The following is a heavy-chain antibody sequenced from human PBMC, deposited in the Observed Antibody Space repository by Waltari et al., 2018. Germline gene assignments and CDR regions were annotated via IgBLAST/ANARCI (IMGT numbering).Heavy chain of an antibody. D-gene: IGHD2-15*01. CDR2: IYSGGST. CDR1: GFTFSSYA. Sequence: EVQPLESGGGLVQPGGSLRLSCAASGFTFSSYAMSWVRQAPGKGLEWVSVIYSGGSTYYADSVKGRFTISRDNSKNTLYLQMNSLRAEDTAVYYCAKLVTDPYYFDYWGQGTLVTVSS. J-gene: IGHJ4*02. V-gene: IGHV3-23*03. CDR3: AKLVTDPYYFDY.